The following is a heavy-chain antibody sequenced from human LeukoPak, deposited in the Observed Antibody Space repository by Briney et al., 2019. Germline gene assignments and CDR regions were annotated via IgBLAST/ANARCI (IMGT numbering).Heavy chain of an antibody. CDR3: ARVADSYASGTPGGFGYYYGLDV. CDR1: GFTFTRYW. D-gene: IGHD3-10*01. J-gene: IGHJ6*02. Sequence: GGSLRLSFVTSGFTFTRYWMNWVRQAPGKGLEWVANMEQDGSGKHYVDSVKGRFAISRDNAKNSLYLQMNSLRAEDTAVYYCARVADSYASGTPGGFGYYYGLDVWGQGTTVTVSS. V-gene: IGHV3-7*01. CDR2: MEQDGSGK.